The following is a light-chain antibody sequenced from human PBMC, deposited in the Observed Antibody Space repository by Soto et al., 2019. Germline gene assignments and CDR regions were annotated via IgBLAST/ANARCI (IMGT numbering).Light chain of an antibody. Sequence: DIQMTQSPSSLSASVGDRVTITCRASQSISSYLNWYQQKQGKAPKLLIYAASSLQSGVPSRFSGSGSGTDLTLTISSLQPEDFETYYCQQSYSTVSTFGQGTRLDIK. J-gene: IGKJ5*01. V-gene: IGKV1-39*01. CDR3: QQSYSTVST. CDR1: QSISSY. CDR2: AAS.